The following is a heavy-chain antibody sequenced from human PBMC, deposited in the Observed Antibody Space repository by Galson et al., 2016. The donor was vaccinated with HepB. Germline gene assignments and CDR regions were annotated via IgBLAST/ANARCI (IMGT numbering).Heavy chain of an antibody. CDR1: SSSYY. D-gene: IGHD1-26*01. V-gene: IGHV4-39*01. Sequence: SSSYYWGWIRQPPGKGLDWIGNMFYSRSTYYNPSLKSRVTISVDTSRNQFSLQLTSVTAADTAVYYCARQSVGAFDYWGQGTLVTVSS. J-gene: IGHJ4*02. CDR2: MFYSRST. CDR3: ARQSVGAFDY.